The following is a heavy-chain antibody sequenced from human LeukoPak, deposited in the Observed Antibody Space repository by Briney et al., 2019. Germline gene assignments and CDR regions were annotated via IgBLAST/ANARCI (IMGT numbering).Heavy chain of an antibody. CDR2: ISASGGST. CDR1: GFTFSSYA. V-gene: IGHV3-23*01. CDR3: AKDIANAAMVFDY. J-gene: IGHJ4*02. D-gene: IGHD5-18*01. Sequence: GGSLRLSCAASGFTFSSYAMSWVRQAPGKGLEWVSGISASGGSTYYADSVRGRFTISRDSSQNTLYLQMNSLRAEDTAVYCCAKDIANAAMVFDYWGQGTLVTVSS.